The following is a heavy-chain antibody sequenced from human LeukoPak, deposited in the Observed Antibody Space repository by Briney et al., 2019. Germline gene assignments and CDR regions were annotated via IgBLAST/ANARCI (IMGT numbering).Heavy chain of an antibody. CDR2: ISYDGSNK. J-gene: IGHJ4*02. V-gene: IGHV3-30-3*01. CDR3: ATPPGDYDY. Sequence: GGSLRLSCAASGFTFSSHAMHWVRQAPGKGLEWVAVISYDGSNKYYADSVKGRFTISRDNAKNSLYLQMNSLRAEDTAVYYCATPPGDYDYWGQGTLVTVSS. CDR1: GFTFSSHA. D-gene: IGHD4-17*01.